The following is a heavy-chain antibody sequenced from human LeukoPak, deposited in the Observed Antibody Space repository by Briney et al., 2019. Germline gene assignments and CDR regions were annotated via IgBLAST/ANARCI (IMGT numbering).Heavy chain of an antibody. CDR1: GFIVSNNF. D-gene: IGHD6-25*01. J-gene: IGHJ6*02. CDR2: MYSGGST. Sequence: PGGSLRLSCAASGFIVSNNFMSWVRQAPGKGLEWVSVMYSGGSTYYTDSVKGRFTISRDSPTNMVFLKMNSLRAKDTAVYYCAKGHGAYSSVPYRYFGMDVCGQGTTVAVSS. V-gene: IGHV3-66*01. CDR3: AKGHGAYSSVPYRYFGMDV.